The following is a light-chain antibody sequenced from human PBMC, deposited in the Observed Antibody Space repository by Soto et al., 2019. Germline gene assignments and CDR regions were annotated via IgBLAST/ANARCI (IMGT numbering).Light chain of an antibody. CDR2: AAS. Sequence: AIRMTQSPSSLSASTGDRVTITCRASQGISSYLAWYQQKPGKAPKLLIYAASTLQSGVPSRFIGSGSGTDFTLTVSCLQSEDFATYYCQQYYSYPLYTFGQGTKREIK. J-gene: IGKJ2*01. V-gene: IGKV1-8*01. CDR1: QGISSY. CDR3: QQYYSYPLYT.